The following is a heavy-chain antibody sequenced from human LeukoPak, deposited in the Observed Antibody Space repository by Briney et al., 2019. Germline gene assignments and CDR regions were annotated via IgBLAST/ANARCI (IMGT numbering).Heavy chain of an antibody. J-gene: IGHJ2*01. D-gene: IGHD2-2*01. CDR1: GGSISSSSYY. CDR2: IYYSGST. Sequence: SETLSLTCTVSGGSISSSSYYWGWIRQPPGKGLEWIGSIYYSGSTYYNPSLKSRVTISVDTSKNQFSLKLSSVTAADTAVYYCARVSSTSSSGWYFDLWGRGTLVTVSS. CDR3: ARVSSTSSSGWYFDL. V-gene: IGHV4-39*07.